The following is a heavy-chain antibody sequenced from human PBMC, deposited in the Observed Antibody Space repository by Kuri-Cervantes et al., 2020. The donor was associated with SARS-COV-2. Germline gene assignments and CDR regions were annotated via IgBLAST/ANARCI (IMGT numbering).Heavy chain of an antibody. CDR2: INHSGST. CDR1: GGSFSGYY. Sequence: ESLKISCAVYGGSFSGYYWSWIRQPPGKGLEWIGEINHSGSTNYNPSLKSRVTISVDTSKNQFSLKLSSVTAADTAVYYCARVWGWSGYYFHYGMDVWGQGTTVTVSS. V-gene: IGHV4-34*01. J-gene: IGHJ6*02. D-gene: IGHD3-3*01. CDR3: ARVWGWSGYYFHYGMDV.